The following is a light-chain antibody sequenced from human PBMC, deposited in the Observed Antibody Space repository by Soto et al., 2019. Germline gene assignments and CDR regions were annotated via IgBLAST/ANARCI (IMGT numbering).Light chain of an antibody. Sequence: EIVLTQSPGTLSLSPGERATLSCRASPSVSSSYLAWYQQKPGQAPMLLIYGASSRATGIPDRFRGSGSGTDFTHTSSRLEPEEVAVYDGQQDGSCPWTIGQGTKVEIK. CDR2: GAS. V-gene: IGKV3-20*01. CDR1: PSVSSSY. CDR3: QQDGSCPWT. J-gene: IGKJ1*01.